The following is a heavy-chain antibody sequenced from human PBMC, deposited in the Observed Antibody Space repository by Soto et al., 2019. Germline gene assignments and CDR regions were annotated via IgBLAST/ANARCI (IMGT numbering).Heavy chain of an antibody. J-gene: IGHJ4*02. CDR1: GGSISGSY. CDR3: ARSVAVPGAHIDY. Sequence: LSLTCSVSGGSISGSYWSWIRQSPGNGLEWLGYVYYTGSTNYSPSLRSRVSISVDTSKNEFSLRLSSVTAADTAVYFCARSVAVPGAHIDYWGQGTQVTVSS. D-gene: IGHD6-19*01. V-gene: IGHV4-59*01. CDR2: VYYTGST.